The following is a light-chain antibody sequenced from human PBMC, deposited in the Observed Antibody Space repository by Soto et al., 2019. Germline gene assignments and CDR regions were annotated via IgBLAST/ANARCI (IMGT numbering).Light chain of an antibody. CDR3: SSYTTSSTQV. V-gene: IGLV2-14*03. CDR1: SSDVGAYNY. CDR2: DVI. J-gene: IGLJ1*01. Sequence: QSALTQPASVSGSPGQSITISSNGTSSDVGAYNYVSWYQQHPGRAPKLMIYDVINRPSGVSNRFSGSKSGNTASLTISGLQAEDEADYYCSSYTTSSTQVFGTGTKVTVL.